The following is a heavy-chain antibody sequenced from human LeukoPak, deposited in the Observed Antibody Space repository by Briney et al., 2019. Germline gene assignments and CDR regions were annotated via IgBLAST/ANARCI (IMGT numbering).Heavy chain of an antibody. CDR3: ATDSYDGFDI. J-gene: IGHJ3*02. CDR2: INTDGSLI. Sequence: GGSLRLSCAASGFTFSRYWMHWARQVPGKGLVWVSRINTDGSLIDYADSVRGRFTISRDNTKNTLYLQMNSLRAEDTAVYYCATDSYDGFDIWGRGTMVTVSS. V-gene: IGHV3-74*01. CDR1: GFTFSRYW.